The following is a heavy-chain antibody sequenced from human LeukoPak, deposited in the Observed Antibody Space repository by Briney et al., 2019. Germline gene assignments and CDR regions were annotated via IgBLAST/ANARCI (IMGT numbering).Heavy chain of an antibody. CDR2: ISSSSSYI. CDR3: ARDWYYYDSSGYL. D-gene: IGHD3-22*01. CDR1: GFTFSSYS. V-gene: IGHV3-21*01. J-gene: IGHJ4*02. Sequence: GGSLRLSCAASGFTFSSYSMNWVRQAPGKGLEWVSSISSSSSYIYYADSVKGRFTISRDNAKNSLYLQMNSLRAEDTAVYYCARDWYYYDSSGYLGGQGTLVTVSS.